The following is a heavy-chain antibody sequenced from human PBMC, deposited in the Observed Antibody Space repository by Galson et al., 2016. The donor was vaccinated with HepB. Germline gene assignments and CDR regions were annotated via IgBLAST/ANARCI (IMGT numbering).Heavy chain of an antibody. CDR3: AKDRDSNWYEKYFQH. Sequence: SLRLSCAASGFTFNIYAMSWVRLAPGKGQEWVSAISSGGTTYYADSVKGRFTISRDNSKNTLSLQMNSLRAEDTAVYYCAKDRDSNWYEKYFQHWGQGTLVTVSS. D-gene: IGHD6-13*01. V-gene: IGHV3-23*01. CDR2: ISSGGTT. J-gene: IGHJ1*01. CDR1: GFTFNIYA.